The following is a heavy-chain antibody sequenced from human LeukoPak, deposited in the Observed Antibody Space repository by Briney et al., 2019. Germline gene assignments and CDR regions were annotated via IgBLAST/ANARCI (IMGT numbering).Heavy chain of an antibody. CDR1: GGSFSGYY. Sequence: PSETLSLTCAVYGGSFSGYYWSWIRQPPGKGLEWIGEINHSGSTNYNPSLKSRVTISVDTSKNQFSLKLSSVTAADTAVYYCARHQSDSSGYYYLLDYWGQGTLVTVSS. V-gene: IGHV4-34*01. CDR3: ARHQSDSSGYYYLLDY. J-gene: IGHJ4*02. D-gene: IGHD3-22*01. CDR2: INHSGST.